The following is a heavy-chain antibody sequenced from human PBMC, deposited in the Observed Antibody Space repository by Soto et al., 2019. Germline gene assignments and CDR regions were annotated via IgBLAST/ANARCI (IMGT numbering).Heavy chain of an antibody. CDR3: ARITPQTGGPAPFYP. J-gene: IGHJ5*02. Sequence: QITLKESGPTLVKPTQTLTLTCTFSGFSLSTSGVGVGWIRQPPGKALEWLALIYWDDDKRYSPSLKSRLTITKDTSKNQVVLTMTHMDPVDTATYYCARITPQTGGPAPFYPWGQGTLVTVSS. CDR1: GFSLSTSGVG. V-gene: IGHV2-5*02. CDR2: IYWDDDK. D-gene: IGHD2-2*01.